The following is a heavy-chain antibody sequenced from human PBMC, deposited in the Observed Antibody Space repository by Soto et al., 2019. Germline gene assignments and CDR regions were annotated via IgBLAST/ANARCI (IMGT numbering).Heavy chain of an antibody. CDR3: AKLTVGWYFDL. J-gene: IGHJ2*01. Sequence: EVQLLESGGGLVQPGGSLRLSCAASGFTFSSYAMNWVRQAPGKGLEWVSVISGSGGSTYYADSVKGRFTISRDNSKNPLHMQMTSLRAEDTAVYYCAKLTVGWYFDLWGRGTLVTVSS. D-gene: IGHD4-17*01. CDR2: ISGSGGST. CDR1: GFTFSSYA. V-gene: IGHV3-23*01.